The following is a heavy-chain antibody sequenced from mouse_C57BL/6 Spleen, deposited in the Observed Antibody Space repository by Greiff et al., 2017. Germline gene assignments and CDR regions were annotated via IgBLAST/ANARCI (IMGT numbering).Heavy chain of an antibody. CDR2: IDPPVSET. CDR1: GYTSPSSW. Sequence: VQLQQPGAELVRPGSSVKRSCKAFGYTSPSSWMHWLKQRLIQGLEWIGNIDPPVSETPYNQKFKDKATLTVDKSSSTAYMQLSSLTSEDSAVYYCARYATSLPMDYWGQGTSVTVSS. J-gene: IGHJ4*01. D-gene: IGHD6-1*01. V-gene: IGHV1-52*01. CDR3: ARYATSLPMDY.